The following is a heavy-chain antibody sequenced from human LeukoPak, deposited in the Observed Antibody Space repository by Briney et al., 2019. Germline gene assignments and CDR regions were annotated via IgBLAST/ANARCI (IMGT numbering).Heavy chain of an antibody. D-gene: IGHD3-22*01. CDR2: ISAYNGNT. V-gene: IGHV1-18*04. Sequence: ASVKVSCKASGDTFTSYSMHWVRQAPGQGLEWMGWISAYNGNTNYAQKLQGRVTMTTDTSTSTAYMELRSLRSDDTAVYYCAKTYYYDSSGYSPFDYWGQGTLVTVSS. CDR1: GDTFTSYS. J-gene: IGHJ4*02. CDR3: AKTYYYDSSGYSPFDY.